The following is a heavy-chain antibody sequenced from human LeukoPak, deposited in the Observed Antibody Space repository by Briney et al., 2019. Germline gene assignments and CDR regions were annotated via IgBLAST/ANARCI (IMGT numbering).Heavy chain of an antibody. Sequence: ASVKVSFKASGYTFTSYAMHWVRQAPGQRLERMGWINAGNGNTKYSQKFQGRVTITRDTSASTAYMELSSLRSEDTAVYYCASQGPRPYQLLDYWGQGTLVTVSS. CDR1: GYTFTSYA. J-gene: IGHJ4*02. V-gene: IGHV1-3*01. D-gene: IGHD2-2*01. CDR3: ASQGPRPYQLLDY. CDR2: INAGNGNT.